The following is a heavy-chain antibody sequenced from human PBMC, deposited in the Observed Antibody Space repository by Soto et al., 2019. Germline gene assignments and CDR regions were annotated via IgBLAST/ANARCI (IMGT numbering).Heavy chain of an antibody. CDR1: GFTFASYN. CDR3: ARGGSAERRTDGDYYYYYPMDV. D-gene: IGHD3-16*01. Sequence: GGSLRLSCASSGFTFASYNMLWVRQAPGKVLEWVASISTNSDYIYHADSVKGRFTVSRDNAKKSLFLEMTTLRDEDTAVYYCARGGSAERRTDGDYYYYYPMDVWGQGTTVTVSS. J-gene: IGHJ6*02. V-gene: IGHV3-21*01. CDR2: ISTNSDYI.